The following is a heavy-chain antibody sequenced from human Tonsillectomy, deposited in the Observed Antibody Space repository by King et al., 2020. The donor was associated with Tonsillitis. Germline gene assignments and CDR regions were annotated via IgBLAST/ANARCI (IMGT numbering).Heavy chain of an antibody. V-gene: IGHV3-13*01. D-gene: IGHD5-24*01. CDR2: IGTVDDT. CDR3: ARGPMMASFCDALDF. J-gene: IGHJ3*01. CDR1: GFTFSRYD. Sequence: VQLVESGGGLVQPGGSLRLSCAASGFTFSRYDMHWVRQVPGKGLEWVSCIGTVDDTYYRDSVKGRFSISRDNARNSLYLQMNSLRAGDTSVYYCARGPMMASFCDALDFWGQGTLVTVSS.